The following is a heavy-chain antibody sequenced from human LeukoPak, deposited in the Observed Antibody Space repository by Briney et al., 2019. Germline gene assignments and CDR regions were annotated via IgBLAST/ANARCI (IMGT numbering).Heavy chain of an antibody. D-gene: IGHD1-26*01. CDR3: ARAGGATWAFDI. J-gene: IGHJ3*02. CDR1: GYSISSGYY. Sequence: ASETLSLTCAVSGYSISSGYYWGWIRQPPGKGLEWIGSIYHSGSTYYNPSLKSRVTISVDTSKNQFSLKLSSVTAADTAVYYCARAGGATWAFDIWGQGTMVTVSS. CDR2: IYHSGST. V-gene: IGHV4-38-2*01.